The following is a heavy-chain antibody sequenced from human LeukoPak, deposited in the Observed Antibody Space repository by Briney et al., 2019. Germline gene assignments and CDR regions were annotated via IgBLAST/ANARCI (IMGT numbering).Heavy chain of an antibody. CDR1: GFAFSSYA. V-gene: IGHV3-23*01. Sequence: PGGSLRLSCAASGFAFSSYAMSWVRQAPGKGLEWVSAISGSGGSTYYADSVKGRFTISRDNSKNTLYLQMNSLRAEDTAVYYCAKDQGYGGNPIDYWGQGTLVTVSS. CDR2: ISGSGGST. D-gene: IGHD4-23*01. CDR3: AKDQGYGGNPIDY. J-gene: IGHJ4*02.